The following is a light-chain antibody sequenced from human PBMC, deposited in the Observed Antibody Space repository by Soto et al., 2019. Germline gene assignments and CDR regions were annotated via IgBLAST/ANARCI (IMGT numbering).Light chain of an antibody. CDR2: DAS. J-gene: IGKJ4*01. CDR1: QDIKNY. V-gene: IGKV1-33*01. CDR3: QQYDNLPLT. Sequence: DLQMTQSPSSLSASVGDRVTITCQASQDIKNYLNWYQQKSGKAPKLLIYDASDLETGVPSRFSGSRSGTDFTFTINSLQPEDIATYYCQQYDNLPLTFGGGTKVEIK.